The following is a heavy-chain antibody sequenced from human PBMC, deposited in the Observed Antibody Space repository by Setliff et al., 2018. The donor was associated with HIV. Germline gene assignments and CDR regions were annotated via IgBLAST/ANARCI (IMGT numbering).Heavy chain of an antibody. CDR3: VRGQRGVVILTTYDALDV. CDR1: GGSFSGYY. CDR2: INHSGRV. Sequence: SETLSLTCAVYGGSFSGYYWTWIRQSPGRGLEWIGDINHSGRVNDNPSLKSRGTISADTSKNQFSLKLKSVTAADTAVYYCVRGQRGVVILTTYDALDVWAQGTLVTVSS. D-gene: IGHD3-9*01. V-gene: IGHV4-34*01. J-gene: IGHJ3*01.